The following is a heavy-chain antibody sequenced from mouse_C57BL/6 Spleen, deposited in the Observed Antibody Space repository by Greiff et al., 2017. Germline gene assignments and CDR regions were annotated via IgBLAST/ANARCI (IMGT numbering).Heavy chain of an antibody. CDR3: ASLPGAMDY. Sequence: EVHLVESGPGLVKPSQSLSLTCSVTGYSITSGYYWNWIRQFPGNKLEWMGYISYDGSNNYNPSLKNRISITRDTSKKQFFLKLNSVTTEDTATYYCASLPGAMDYWGQGTSVTVSS. J-gene: IGHJ4*01. V-gene: IGHV3-6*01. D-gene: IGHD2-1*01. CDR1: GYSITSGYY. CDR2: ISYDGSN.